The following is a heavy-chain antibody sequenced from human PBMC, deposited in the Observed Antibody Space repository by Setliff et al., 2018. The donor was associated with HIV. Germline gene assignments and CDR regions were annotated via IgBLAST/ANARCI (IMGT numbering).Heavy chain of an antibody. D-gene: IGHD6-19*01. J-gene: IGHJ4*02. V-gene: IGHV3-23*01. Sequence: GGSLRLSCAASGFTLNSYAMSWVRQAPGKGLEWVSAISGGADSTYYADSVRGRFTISRDNSKNTLFLQVNSLRAEDTAVYYCAKTNSGWHYFDDWGQGILVTVSS. CDR3: AKTNSGWHYFDD. CDR1: GFTLNSYA. CDR2: ISGGADST.